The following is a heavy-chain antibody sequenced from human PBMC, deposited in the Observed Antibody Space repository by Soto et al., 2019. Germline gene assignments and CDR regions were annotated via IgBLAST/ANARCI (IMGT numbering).Heavy chain of an antibody. CDR1: GFTFSSYA. CDR3: AKDGVYDSSGYWGTYYYYYYGMDV. J-gene: IGHJ6*02. V-gene: IGHV3-23*01. Sequence: PGGSLRLSCAASGFTFSSYAMSWVRQAPGKGLEWVSAISGSGGSTYYADSVKGRFTISRDNSKNTLYLQMNSLRAEDTAVYYCAKDGVYDSSGYWGTYYYYYYGMDVWGQGTTVTVSS. CDR2: ISGSGGST. D-gene: IGHD3-22*01.